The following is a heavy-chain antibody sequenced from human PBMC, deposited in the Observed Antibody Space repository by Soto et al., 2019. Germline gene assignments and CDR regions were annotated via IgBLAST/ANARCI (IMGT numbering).Heavy chain of an antibody. CDR3: ARGDARSAASD. CDR1: GYTFPSYA. V-gene: IGHV1-3*01. J-gene: IGHJ4*02. CDR2: INAGHGNT. Sequence: ASVKVSCKASGYTFPSYALHWVRQAPGQRLEWMGWINAGHGNTKYSQKFQGRVTITRDTSASTAYMELSSLRSEDTSVYYCARGDARSAASDWGQGTLVTVSS. D-gene: IGHD1-26*01.